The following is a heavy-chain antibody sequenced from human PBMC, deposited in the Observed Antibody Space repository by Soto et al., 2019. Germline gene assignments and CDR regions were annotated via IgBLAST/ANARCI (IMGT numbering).Heavy chain of an antibody. D-gene: IGHD2-2*01. V-gene: IGHV3-30*18. J-gene: IGHJ4*02. Sequence: GGSLRLSCAASGVTFSSYGMHWVRQAPGKGLEWVAAISYDRSHLYYADSVKGRFTISRDNAKNTLYLDMTSLRADDTAVYYCAKGGRGDTRYQFFDFCGQGPRVTVSS. CDR2: ISYDRSHL. CDR1: GVTFSSYG. CDR3: AKGGRGDTRYQFFDF.